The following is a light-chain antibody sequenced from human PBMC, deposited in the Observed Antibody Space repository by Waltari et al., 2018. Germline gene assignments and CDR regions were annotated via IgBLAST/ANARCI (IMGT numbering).Light chain of an antibody. CDR3: AAWDDSLNGPL. CDR1: SSNIGSNT. CDR2: SNK. J-gene: IGLJ2*01. Sequence: QSVLTQPPSASGTPGQRVTISCSGSSSNIGSNTVNWYQQLPGTAPKLLIYSNKRRPSGVPDRFSGSKSGTSASLAISGLQSEDEADDYCAAWDDSLNGPLFGGGTKLTVL. V-gene: IGLV1-44*01.